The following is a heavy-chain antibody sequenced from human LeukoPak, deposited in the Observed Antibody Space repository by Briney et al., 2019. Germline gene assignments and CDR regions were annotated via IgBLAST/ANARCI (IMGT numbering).Heavy chain of an antibody. V-gene: IGHV3-48*03. CDR1: GFTFSNYE. J-gene: IGHJ5*02. CDR3: ASSRGP. Sequence: GGSLRLSCAASGFTFSNYEMNWVRQAPGKGLEWISHISNTGDIIHYADSVEGRFTISRDNAKNSLYLQMNSLRAEDTAVYYCASSRGPWGQGTLVTVSS. CDR2: ISNTGDII. D-gene: IGHD6-13*01.